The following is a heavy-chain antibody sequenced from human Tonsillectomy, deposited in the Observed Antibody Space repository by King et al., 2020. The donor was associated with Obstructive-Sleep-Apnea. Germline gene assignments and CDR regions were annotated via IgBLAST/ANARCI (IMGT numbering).Heavy chain of an antibody. D-gene: IGHD2-15*01. V-gene: IGHV4-59*08. Sequence: VQLQESGPGLVKPSETLSLTCTVSGGSISRYYWSWIRQPPGKGLEWIGYIYYSGSTNYNPSLKSRVTISVDTSKNQFSLKLSSVTAADTAVYYCARHVGPRDWFDPWGQGTLVTVSS. CDR1: GGSISRYY. CDR3: ARHVGPRDWFDP. CDR2: IYYSGST. J-gene: IGHJ5*02.